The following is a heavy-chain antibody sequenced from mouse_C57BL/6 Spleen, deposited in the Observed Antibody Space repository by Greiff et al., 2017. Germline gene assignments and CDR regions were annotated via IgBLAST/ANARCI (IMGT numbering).Heavy chain of an antibody. CDR3: AGYDYDAWFAY. Sequence: QVQLQQPGAELVRPGTSVKLSCKASGYTFTSYWMHWVKQRPGQGLEWIGVIEPSDSYTNYNQKFKGKATLTVDTSSSTAYMQLSSLTSEDSAVYYCAGYDYDAWFAYWGQGTLVTVSA. J-gene: IGHJ3*01. CDR2: IEPSDSYT. V-gene: IGHV1-59*01. D-gene: IGHD2-4*01. CDR1: GYTFTSYW.